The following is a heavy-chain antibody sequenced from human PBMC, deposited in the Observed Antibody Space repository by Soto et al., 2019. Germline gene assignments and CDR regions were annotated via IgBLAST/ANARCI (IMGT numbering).Heavy chain of an antibody. CDR2: IYYSGST. CDR1: GGSISSGDYY. V-gene: IGHV4-30-4*01. Sequence: PSETLSLTCTVSGGSISSGDYYWSWIRQPPGKGLEWIGYIYYSGSTYYNPSLKSRVTISVDTSKNQFSLKLSSVTAADTAVYYGARGGRTMIVPVDDWGQGTLVTVS. J-gene: IGHJ4*02. D-gene: IGHD3-22*01. CDR3: ARGGRTMIVPVDD.